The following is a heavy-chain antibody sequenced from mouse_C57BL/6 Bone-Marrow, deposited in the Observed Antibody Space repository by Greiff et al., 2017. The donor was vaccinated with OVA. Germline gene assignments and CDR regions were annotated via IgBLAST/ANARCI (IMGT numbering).Heavy chain of an antibody. V-gene: IGHV1-74*01. CDR2: IHPSDSDT. Sequence: QVQLKQPGAELVKPGASVKVSCKASGYTFTSYWMHWVKQRPGQGLEWIGRIHPSDSDTNYNQKFKGKATLTVDKSSSTAYMQLSSLTSEDSAVYYCAISHYYGSRRGFAYWGQGTLVTVSA. CDR3: AISHYYGSRRGFAY. D-gene: IGHD1-1*01. J-gene: IGHJ3*01. CDR1: GYTFTSYW.